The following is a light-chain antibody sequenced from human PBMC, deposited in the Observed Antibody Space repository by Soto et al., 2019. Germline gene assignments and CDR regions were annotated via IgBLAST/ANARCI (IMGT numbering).Light chain of an antibody. J-gene: IGLJ1*01. V-gene: IGLV2-14*01. CDR1: SSDVGGYNY. Sequence: QSALTQPASVSGSPGQSITISCTGTSSDVGGYNYVSWYQQHPRKAPKLMIFEVSNRPSGVSHRFSGSKSGNTASLTISGLQAEDEADYYCSSYLPTSILYVFGTGTKLTVL. CDR3: SSYLPTSILYV. CDR2: EVS.